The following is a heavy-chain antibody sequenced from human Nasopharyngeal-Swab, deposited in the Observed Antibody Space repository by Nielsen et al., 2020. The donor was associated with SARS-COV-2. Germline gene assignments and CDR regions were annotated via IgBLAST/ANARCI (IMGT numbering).Heavy chain of an antibody. Sequence: GGSLRLSCAASGFTFDDYAMHWVRQAPGKGLEWVSGISWNSGSIGYADSVKGRFTISRDNAKNSLYLQMNSLRPEDTALYYCAKEINNFDYYYYTMDVWGQGTTVTVSS. CDR3: AKEINNFDYYYYTMDV. D-gene: IGHD3-3*02. CDR2: ISWNSGSI. V-gene: IGHV3-9*01. J-gene: IGHJ6*02. CDR1: GFTFDDYA.